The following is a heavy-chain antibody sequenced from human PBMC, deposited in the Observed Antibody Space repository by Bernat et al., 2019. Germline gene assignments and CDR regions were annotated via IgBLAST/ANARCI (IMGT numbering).Heavy chain of an antibody. D-gene: IGHD3-22*01. CDR3: ARDKVGSYYDSSGFVDY. CDR1: GFTFSSYS. V-gene: IGHV3-21*01. CDR2: ISSSSRYI. J-gene: IGHJ4*02. Sequence: EVQLVESGGGLVKPGGSLRLSCAASGFTFSSYSMNWVRQAPGKGLEWVSSISSSSRYIYYADSVQGRFTISSDNAKNSLYLQMNSLRAEDTAVYYCARDKVGSYYDSSGFVDYWGQRTLVTVPS.